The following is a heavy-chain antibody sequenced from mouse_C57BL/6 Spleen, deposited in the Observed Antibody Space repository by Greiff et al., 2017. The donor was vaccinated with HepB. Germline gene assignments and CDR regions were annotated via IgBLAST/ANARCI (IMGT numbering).Heavy chain of an antibody. Sequence: VQVVESGPGLVAPSQSLSITCTVSGFSLTSYGVDWVRQSPGKGLEWLGVIWGVGSTNYNSALKSRLSISKDNSKSQVFLKMNSLQTDDTAMYYCAILTTVVAQDYAMDYWGQGTSVTVSS. CDR3: AILTTVVAQDYAMDY. CDR1: GFSLTSYG. D-gene: IGHD1-1*01. CDR2: IWGVGST. J-gene: IGHJ4*01. V-gene: IGHV2-6*01.